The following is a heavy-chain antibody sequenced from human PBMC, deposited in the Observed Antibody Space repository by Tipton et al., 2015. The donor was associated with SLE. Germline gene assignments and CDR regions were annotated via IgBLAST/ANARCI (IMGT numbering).Heavy chain of an antibody. V-gene: IGHV4-38-2*02. D-gene: IGHD4-23*01. CDR1: GYSISRGYY. J-gene: IGHJ5*02. CDR2: VYPGGTA. Sequence: TLSLTCTVPGYSISRGYYWGWIRQPPGGGLEWLGSVYPGGTAYYNPPLKSRVPFSVDTAKNQFSLKLTSVTAADTAVYYCARDPLRDYGGQTAPESWGQGTLVTVSS. CDR3: ARDPLRDYGGQTAPES.